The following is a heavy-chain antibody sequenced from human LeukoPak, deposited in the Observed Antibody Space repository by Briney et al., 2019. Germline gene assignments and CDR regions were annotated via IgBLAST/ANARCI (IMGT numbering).Heavy chain of an antibody. CDR2: IVVGSGNT. V-gene: IGHV1-58*01. CDR3: AAEGRPTVVTFRKGAVDL. CDR1: LFTFTSSA. D-gene: IGHD4-23*01. J-gene: IGHJ3*01. Sequence: SVKVSRMASLFTFTSSAVQWVRQARGQRLEWIGWIVVGSGNTNSAQKFPERVTITRDMSTSTVYMELSSLRSEDTAVYYCAAEGRPTVVTFRKGAVDLWGQGTMVTVSS.